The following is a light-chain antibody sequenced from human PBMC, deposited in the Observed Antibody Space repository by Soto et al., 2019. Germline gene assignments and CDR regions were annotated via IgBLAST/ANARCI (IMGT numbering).Light chain of an antibody. V-gene: IGKV3-20*01. Sequence: EIVLTQSPATLSLSPGERATLSCRASQSVSSYLAWYQQKPGQAPRLLIYGASSRAAGIPDRFSGSGSGTDFTLTINRLEPEDFAVYYCQQYVTSRRTFGPGTKVDI. CDR2: GAS. CDR1: QSVSSY. J-gene: IGKJ1*01. CDR3: QQYVTSRRT.